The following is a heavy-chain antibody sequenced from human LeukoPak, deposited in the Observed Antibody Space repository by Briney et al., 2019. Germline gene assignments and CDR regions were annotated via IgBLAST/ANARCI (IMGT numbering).Heavy chain of an antibody. D-gene: IGHD6-19*01. CDR1: GGSISTYY. CDR3: ARGRWLVNY. J-gene: IGHJ4*02. CDR2: IYYNESN. V-gene: IGHV4-59*01. Sequence: SETLSLTCTVSGGSISTYYWSWIRQPVGKVLEWIGYIYYNESNNYNPSVKSRVTISADTSKNQFSLKLRSVTAADTAVYYCARGRWLVNYWGQGTLVTVSS.